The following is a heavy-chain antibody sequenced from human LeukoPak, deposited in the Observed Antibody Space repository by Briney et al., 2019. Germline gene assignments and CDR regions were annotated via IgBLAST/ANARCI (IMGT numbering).Heavy chain of an antibody. CDR2: ISYDGSNK. CDR1: GFTFSSYA. V-gene: IGHV3-30-3*01. Sequence: PGGSLRLSCAASGFTFSSYAMHWVRQAPGKGLEWVAVISYDGSNKYYADSVKGRFTSSRDNSKNTLYLQMNSLRAEDTAVYYCARTQLVLYYFDYWGQGTLVTVSS. D-gene: IGHD6-13*01. J-gene: IGHJ4*02. CDR3: ARTQLVLYYFDY.